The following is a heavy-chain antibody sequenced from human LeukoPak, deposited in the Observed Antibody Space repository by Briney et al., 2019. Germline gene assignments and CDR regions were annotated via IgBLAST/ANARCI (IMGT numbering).Heavy chain of an antibody. Sequence: GGSLRLSCAASGFTFSSHAMNWVRQTPGKGLEWVSSIGGIGASTYYADSVKGRFTISRDNSKNTLYLQMNSLRAEDTAVYYCARDQYFDYWGQGTLVTVSS. CDR3: ARDQYFDY. J-gene: IGHJ4*02. CDR2: IGGIGAST. D-gene: IGHD2/OR15-2a*01. CDR1: GFTFSSHA. V-gene: IGHV3-23*01.